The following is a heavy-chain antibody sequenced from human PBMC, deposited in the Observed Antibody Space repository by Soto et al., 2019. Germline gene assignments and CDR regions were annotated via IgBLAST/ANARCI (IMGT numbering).Heavy chain of an antibody. CDR3: ARPRSTGYYFDY. CDR1: GASVSSTYW. V-gene: IGHV4-4*02. D-gene: IGHD2-8*02. J-gene: IGHJ4*02. CDR2: INHRGSA. Sequence: SETLSLTCAVSGASVSSTYWWSWVRQPPGKGPEWIGEINHRGSANYNPSLKSRVTIFVDTSKNQFSLKLTSVTAADTAIYYCARPRSTGYYFDYWGQGILVTVSS.